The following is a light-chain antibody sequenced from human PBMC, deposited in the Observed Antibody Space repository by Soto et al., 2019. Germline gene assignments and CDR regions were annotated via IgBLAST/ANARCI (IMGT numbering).Light chain of an antibody. V-gene: IGKV3-15*01. J-gene: IGKJ5*01. CDR1: ESVSNN. Sequence: ETVMTQSPATLSVCPGERATLSCRASESVSNNLAWYQQKPGQAPRLLIYGAFNRATGIPARFSGSGSGTEFTLTISSLQSEDFAVYYCQQYNNWPPITFGQGTRLEI. CDR2: GAF. CDR3: QQYNNWPPIT.